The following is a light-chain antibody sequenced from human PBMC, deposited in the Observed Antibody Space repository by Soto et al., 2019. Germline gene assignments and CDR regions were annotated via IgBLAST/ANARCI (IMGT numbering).Light chain of an antibody. J-gene: IGKJ5*01. CDR3: QQRSDWPPSIT. V-gene: IGKV3-11*01. CDR1: QSVSFY. CDR2: DTS. Sequence: EIVLTQSPATLSLSPGERATLSCRAIQSVSFYLAWYQHKPGQAPRLLIYDTSNRATGIPARFSGSGSGTDFTLTISNLEPEDFAVYYCQQRSDWPPSITFGQGTRLEIK.